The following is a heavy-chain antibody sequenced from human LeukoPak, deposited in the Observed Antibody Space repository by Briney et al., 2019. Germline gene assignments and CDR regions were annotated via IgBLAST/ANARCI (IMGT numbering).Heavy chain of an antibody. D-gene: IGHD4-17*01. V-gene: IGHV4-34*01. Sequence: PSETLSPTCAVSGAFFSGYFWNWIRQSPEKGLEWLGEIKYDGTTNYHPSLTSRVTMSIDKATNQFHLKVTSLTAADTAVYYCARGPDYYGGYISWFPDAFHIWGQGTLVSVSP. CDR3: ARGPDYYGGYISWFPDAFHI. J-gene: IGHJ3*02. CDR2: IKYDGTT. CDR1: GAFFSGYF.